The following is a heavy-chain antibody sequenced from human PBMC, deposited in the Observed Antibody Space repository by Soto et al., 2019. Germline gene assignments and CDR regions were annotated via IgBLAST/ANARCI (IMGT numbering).Heavy chain of an antibody. V-gene: IGHV3-30*03. CDR3: ARPIVVVSDSTQSILTGITGYYGMDV. D-gene: IGHD2-2*01. CDR2: ISYDGSNK. Sequence: QVQLVESGGGVVQPGRSLRLSCAASGFTFSSYGMHWVRQAPGKGLEWVAVISYDGSNKYYADSVKGRFTISRDNSKNTLYLQMNNLRVEDKAVYYCARPIVVVSDSTQSILTGITGYYGMDVWGRGTTVTVS. J-gene: IGHJ6*02. CDR1: GFTFSSYG.